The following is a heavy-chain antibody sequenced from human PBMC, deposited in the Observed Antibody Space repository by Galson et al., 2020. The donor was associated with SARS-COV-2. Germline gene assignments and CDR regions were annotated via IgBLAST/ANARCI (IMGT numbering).Heavy chain of an antibody. Sequence: ASVKVSCKASGYTFTGYYMHWVRQAPGQGLEWMGWINPNSGGTNYAQKFQGRVTMTRDTSISTAYMELSRLRSEDTAVYYCASARGPDYYDSSGYLDYWGQGSLVTVSS. CDR1: GYTFTGYY. J-gene: IGHJ4*02. CDR3: ASARGPDYYDSSGYLDY. CDR2: INPNSGGT. D-gene: IGHD3-22*01. V-gene: IGHV1-2*02.